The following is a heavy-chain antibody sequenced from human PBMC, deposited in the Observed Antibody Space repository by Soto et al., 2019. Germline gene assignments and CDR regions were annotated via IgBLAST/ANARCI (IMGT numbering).Heavy chain of an antibody. Sequence: GGSLRLSCAASGFTFSSYGMHWVRQAPGKGLEWVAVISYDGSNKYYADSVKSRITINPDTSKNQFSLQLNSVTPEGTAVYYCARFKTRPHDSSSWFGSPRYYYYYYGMDVWGQGTTVT. D-gene: IGHD6-13*01. CDR1: GFTFSSYG. V-gene: IGHV3-30*03. CDR3: ARFKTRPHDSSSWFGSPRYYYYYYGMDV. CDR2: ISYDGSNK. J-gene: IGHJ6*02.